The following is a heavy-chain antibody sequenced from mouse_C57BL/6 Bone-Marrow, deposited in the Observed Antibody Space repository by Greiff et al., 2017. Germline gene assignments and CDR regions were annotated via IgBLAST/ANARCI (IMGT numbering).Heavy chain of an antibody. J-gene: IGHJ4*01. Sequence: VQLQQSGAELVRPGASVKLSCTASGFTFKDDYMPWVKQRPEQGLEWIGWIDTENGDTEYASKFQGKATITADTTSNTDYLQRSSLTSEDTAVYYWTLSTTVVAAYYWDMDYWGQGTSVTVSS. V-gene: IGHV14-4*01. CDR3: TLSTTVVAAYYWDMDY. CDR1: GFTFKDDY. D-gene: IGHD1-1*01. CDR2: IDTENGDT.